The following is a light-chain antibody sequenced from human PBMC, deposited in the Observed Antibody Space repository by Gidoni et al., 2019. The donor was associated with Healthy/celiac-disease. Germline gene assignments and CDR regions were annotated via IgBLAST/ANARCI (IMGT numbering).Light chain of an antibody. CDR1: QSVSSN. J-gene: IGKJ1*01. CDR3: QQYNNWPPL. Sequence: EIVMTQSTATLSVSPGERATLSCRASQSVSSNLAWYQQQPGQAPRLLIYGASTRATGIPARFSGSGSGTEFTLTISSLQSEDFAVYYCQQYNNWPPLFGQGTKVEIK. V-gene: IGKV3-15*01. CDR2: GAS.